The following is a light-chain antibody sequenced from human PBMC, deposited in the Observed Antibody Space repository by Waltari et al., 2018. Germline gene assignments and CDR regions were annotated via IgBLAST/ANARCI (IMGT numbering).Light chain of an antibody. CDR1: ENVNNY. V-gene: IGKV1-39*01. CDR3: QHNYGTPYS. Sequence: DIQMTQSKSSLPASVGDRFTIACRASENVNNYLNWYQQKPGKAPKLLIYKASTLQSGVPSRFSGSGSGTDYTFTISSLQSEDVATYYCQHNYGTPYSFGQGTKVEIK. J-gene: IGKJ2*03. CDR2: KAS.